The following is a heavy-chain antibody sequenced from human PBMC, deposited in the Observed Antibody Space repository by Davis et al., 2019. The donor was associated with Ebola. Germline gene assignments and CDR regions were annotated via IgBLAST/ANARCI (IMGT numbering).Heavy chain of an antibody. CDR3: AKAQVETGAGGSDFYFDY. J-gene: IGHJ4*02. V-gene: IGHV3-43D*03. Sequence: GESLKISCAASGFTFDDYAMHWVRQVPGKGLEWVSRIHSNGGDTSYADSVKGRFTISRDNDKHSLFLQMEGLRPEDTAFYYCAKAQVETGAGGSDFYFDYWGQGTLVTVSS. CDR1: GFTFDDYA. CDR2: IHSNGGDT. D-gene: IGHD4-23*01.